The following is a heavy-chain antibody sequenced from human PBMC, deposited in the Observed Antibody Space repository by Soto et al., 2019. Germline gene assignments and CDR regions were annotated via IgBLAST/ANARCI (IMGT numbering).Heavy chain of an antibody. CDR2: IYYSGST. Sequence: QVQLQESGPGLVKPSETLSLTCTVSGGSISSYYWSWIRQPPGKGLEWIGYIYYSGSTNYNPSLKSRFTISVDTSKNQFSLKLSSVTAADTAVYYCAGCSGGSCPFDYWGQGTLVTVSS. CDR3: AGCSGGSCPFDY. D-gene: IGHD2-15*01. V-gene: IGHV4-59*01. CDR1: GGSISSYY. J-gene: IGHJ4*02.